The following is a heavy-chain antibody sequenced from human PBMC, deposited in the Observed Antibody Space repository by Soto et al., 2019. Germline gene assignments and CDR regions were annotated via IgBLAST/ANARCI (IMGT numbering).Heavy chain of an antibody. J-gene: IGHJ6*02. Sequence: QVTLKESGPVLVKPTETLTLTCTVSGFSLSNARMGVSWIRQPPGKALEWLAHIFSNDEKSYSTSLKSRLTISKDTSKSQVVLTMTNMDPVDTATYYCARTPGSSSYPFYYYYGMDVWGQGTTVTVSS. CDR2: IFSNDEK. D-gene: IGHD6-13*01. V-gene: IGHV2-26*01. CDR1: GFSLSNARMG. CDR3: ARTPGSSSYPFYYYYGMDV.